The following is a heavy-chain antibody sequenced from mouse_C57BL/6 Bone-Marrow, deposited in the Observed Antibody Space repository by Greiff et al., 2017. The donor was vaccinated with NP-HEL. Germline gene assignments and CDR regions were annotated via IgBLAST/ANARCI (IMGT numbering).Heavy chain of an antibody. CDR1: GFTFSDYG. CDR3: AHYGSSDWYFDV. CDR2: ISSGSSTI. V-gene: IGHV5-17*01. D-gene: IGHD1-1*01. J-gene: IGHJ1*03. Sequence: EVMLVESGGGLVKPGGSLKLSCAASGFTFSDYGMHWVRQAPEKGLEWVAYISSGSSTIYYADNVKGRFTLSRDNAKNTLFLQMTSLRSEDTAMYYCAHYGSSDWYFDVWGTGTTVTVSS.